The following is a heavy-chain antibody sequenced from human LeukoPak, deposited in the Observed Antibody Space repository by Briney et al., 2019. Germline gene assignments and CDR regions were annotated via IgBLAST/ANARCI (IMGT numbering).Heavy chain of an antibody. CDR1: GFTFSTFA. J-gene: IGHJ4*02. D-gene: IGHD4-17*01. CDR2: ISGSGGST. Sequence: PGGSLRLSCAASGFTFSTFAMIWVRQPPGKGLEWVSAISGSGGSTYYADSVKGRFTISRDNSKNTLYLQMNSLRAEDTAVYYCAKSSTVTAFDYWGQGTLVTVSS. CDR3: AKSSTVTAFDY. V-gene: IGHV3-23*01.